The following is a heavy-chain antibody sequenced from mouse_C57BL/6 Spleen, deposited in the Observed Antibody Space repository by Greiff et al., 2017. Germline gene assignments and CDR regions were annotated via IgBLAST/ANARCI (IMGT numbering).Heavy chain of an antibody. CDR2: IWGVGST. V-gene: IGHV2-6*01. CDR1: GFSLTSYG. Sequence: VKLQESGPGLVAPSQSLSITCTVSGFSLTSYGVDWVRQSPGKGLEWLGVIWGVGSTNYNSALKSRLSISKDNSKSQVFLKMNSLQTDDTAMYYCASGWLLPFAYWGQGTLVTVSA. D-gene: IGHD2-3*01. J-gene: IGHJ3*01. CDR3: ASGWLLPFAY.